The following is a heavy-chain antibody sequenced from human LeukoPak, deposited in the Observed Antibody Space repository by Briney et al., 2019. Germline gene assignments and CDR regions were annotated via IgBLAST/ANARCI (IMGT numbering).Heavy chain of an antibody. V-gene: IGHV3-33*06. J-gene: IGHJ4*02. D-gene: IGHD3-22*01. CDR3: AKDLPPYDSSGFFDY. Sequence: GGSLRLSCAASGFTFSSYGMHWVRQAPGKGLEWVAVIWYDGSNKYYADSVKGRFTISRDNSKNTLYLQMNSLRAEDTAVYYCAKDLPPYDSSGFFDYWGQGTLVTVSS. CDR1: GFTFSSYG. CDR2: IWYDGSNK.